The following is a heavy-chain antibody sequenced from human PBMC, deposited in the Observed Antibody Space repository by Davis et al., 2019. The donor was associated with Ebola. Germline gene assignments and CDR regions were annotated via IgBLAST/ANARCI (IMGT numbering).Heavy chain of an antibody. CDR3: ARDRYCSGGSCYLDY. CDR1: GFTFSSYA. J-gene: IGHJ4*02. Sequence: GESLKISCAASGFTFSSYAMSWVRQTPGKGLEWVSSISSSSSYIYYADSVKGRFTFSRDNAKNSLYLQMNSLRAEDTAVYYCARDRYCSGGSCYLDYWGQGTLVTVSS. D-gene: IGHD2-15*01. CDR2: ISSSSSYI. V-gene: IGHV3-21*01.